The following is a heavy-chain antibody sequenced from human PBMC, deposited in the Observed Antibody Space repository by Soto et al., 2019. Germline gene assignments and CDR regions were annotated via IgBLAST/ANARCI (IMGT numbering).Heavy chain of an antibody. Sequence: GASVKVSCKPSGYTFTSYGISWVRQAPGQKLEWMGWITTDKGKTNYAQKFQGRVILTTDTSTSTAYMELRSLRSDDTAVYYCATRSPAFDYWGQGTLVTV. CDR2: ITTDKGKT. CDR1: GYTFTSYG. J-gene: IGHJ4*02. V-gene: IGHV1-18*01. CDR3: ATRSPAFDY.